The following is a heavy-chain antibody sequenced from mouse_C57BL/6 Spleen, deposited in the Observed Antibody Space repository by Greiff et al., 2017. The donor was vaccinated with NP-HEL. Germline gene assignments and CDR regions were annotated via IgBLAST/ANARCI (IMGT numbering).Heavy chain of an antibody. CDR1: GFTFSDYG. Sequence: DVMLVESGGGLVKPGGSLKLSCAASGFTFSDYGMHWVRQAPEKGLEWVAYISSGSSTIYYADTVKGRFTISRDNAKNTMFLQMTSLRSEDTAMYYCARAVLRFHWYFDVWGTGTTVTVSS. V-gene: IGHV5-17*01. J-gene: IGHJ1*03. CDR3: ARAVLRFHWYFDV. CDR2: ISSGSSTI. D-gene: IGHD1-1*01.